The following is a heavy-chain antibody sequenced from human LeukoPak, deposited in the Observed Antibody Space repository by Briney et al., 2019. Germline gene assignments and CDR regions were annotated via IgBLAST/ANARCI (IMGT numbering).Heavy chain of an antibody. CDR1: GFTFSSYA. D-gene: IGHD2-2*01. V-gene: IGHV3-23*01. CDR3: ARRAGYCSSTSCWSFDY. CDR2: ISGSGGST. Sequence: QAGGSLRLSCAASGFTFSSYAMSWVRQAPGKGLEWVSAISGSGGSTYYADSVKGRFTISRDNSKNTLYLQMNSLRAEDTAVYYCARRAGYCSSTSCWSFDYWGQGTLVTVSS. J-gene: IGHJ4*02.